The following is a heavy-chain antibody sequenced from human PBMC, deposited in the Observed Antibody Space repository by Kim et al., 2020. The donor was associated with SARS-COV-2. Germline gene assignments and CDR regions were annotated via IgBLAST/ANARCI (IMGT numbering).Heavy chain of an antibody. J-gene: IGHJ5*02. CDR3: ARVGYSSSSRMAYNWFDP. D-gene: IGHD6-13*01. Sequence: KGRVTISVDPSKNQFSLKLSSVTAADTAVYYCARVGYSSSSRMAYNWFDPWGQGTLVTVSS. V-gene: IGHV4-59*01.